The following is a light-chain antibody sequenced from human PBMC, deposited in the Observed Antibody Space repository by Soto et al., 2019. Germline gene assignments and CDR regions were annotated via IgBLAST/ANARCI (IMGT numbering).Light chain of an antibody. V-gene: IGLV2-14*01. CDR1: SSDIGGYNY. CDR3: SSYTSSSTVV. J-gene: IGLJ2*01. CDR2: EVV. Sequence: QSALTQPASVSGSPGQSITISCTGTSSDIGGYNYVSWNQQHPGKAPKLMIYEVVNRPSGLSYRFSGSKSGNTASLTISGLQAEDEADYYCSSYTSSSTVVFGGGTKVTVL.